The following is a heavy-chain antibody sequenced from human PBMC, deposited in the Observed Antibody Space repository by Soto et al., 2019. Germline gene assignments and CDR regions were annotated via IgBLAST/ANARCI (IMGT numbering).Heavy chain of an antibody. V-gene: IGHV4-4*02. J-gene: IGHJ6*02. Sequence: PSETLSLTCAVSGGSISGSKWWSWVRQPPGKGLEWIGEIDHSGSTNYNPSLKSRVTISVDKSKNQFSLKLRSVTAADTAVYYCARGLESSYCSGGSCDYYYSMDVWGQGTTVPVSS. D-gene: IGHD2-15*01. CDR1: GGSISGSKW. CDR3: ARGLESSYCSGGSCDYYYSMDV. CDR2: IDHSGST.